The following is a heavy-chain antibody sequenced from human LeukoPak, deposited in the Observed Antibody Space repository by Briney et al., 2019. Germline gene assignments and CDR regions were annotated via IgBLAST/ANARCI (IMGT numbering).Heavy chain of an antibody. CDR2: IHHSGST. Sequence: KPSGTLSLTCTVSGGSINSGDYYWSWIRQPPGKGLEWIGYIHHSGSTYYNPSLKSRVSISVDRSKNQFSLNLSSVTAADTAVYYCARWSGFGVAAADYWGQGTLVTVSS. J-gene: IGHJ4*02. D-gene: IGHD3-3*01. CDR3: ARWSGFGVAAADY. V-gene: IGHV4-30-2*01. CDR1: GGSINSGDYY.